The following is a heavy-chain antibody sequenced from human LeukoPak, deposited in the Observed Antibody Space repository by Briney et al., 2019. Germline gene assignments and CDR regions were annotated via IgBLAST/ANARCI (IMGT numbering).Heavy chain of an antibody. D-gene: IGHD6-19*01. CDR2: ISYDGSNK. CDR1: GFTFSSYA. CDR3: ARDLHYSSGWFNFDY. J-gene: IGHJ4*02. Sequence: GGSLRLSCAASGFTFSSYAMHWVRQAPGKGLEWVAVISYDGSNKYYADSVKGRFTISRDNSKNTLYLQMNSLRAEDTAVYYCARDLHYSSGWFNFDYWAREPWSPSPQ. V-gene: IGHV3-30-3*01.